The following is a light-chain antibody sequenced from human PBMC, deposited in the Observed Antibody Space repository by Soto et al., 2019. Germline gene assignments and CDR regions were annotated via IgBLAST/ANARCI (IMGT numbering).Light chain of an antibody. CDR1: QSVSSY. CDR2: DAS. J-gene: IGKJ1*01. Sequence: EIVLTQSPATLSLSPGERATLSCRASQSVSSYLAWFQQKPGQAPRLLIYDASNRATGIPARFSGSGSGTDFTLTISSLQLVDFAVYYCQQRSNWQRTFGQGTKVEIK. CDR3: QQRSNWQRT. V-gene: IGKV3-11*01.